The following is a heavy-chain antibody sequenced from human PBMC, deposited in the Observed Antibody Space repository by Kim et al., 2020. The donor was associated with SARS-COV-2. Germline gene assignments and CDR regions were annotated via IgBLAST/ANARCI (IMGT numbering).Heavy chain of an antibody. CDR3: ARVGGIPGSRRTYGMAV. V-gene: IGHV4-34*01. D-gene: IGHD6-13*01. CDR2: INHSGST. J-gene: IGHJ6*02. CDR1: GGSFSGYY. Sequence: SETLSLTCAVYGGSFSGYYWSWIRQPPGKGLEWIGEINHSGSTNYNPSLKSRVTISVDTSKNQFSLKLSSVTAADTAVYSCARVGGIPGSRRTYGMAVWGQGTKVTVYS.